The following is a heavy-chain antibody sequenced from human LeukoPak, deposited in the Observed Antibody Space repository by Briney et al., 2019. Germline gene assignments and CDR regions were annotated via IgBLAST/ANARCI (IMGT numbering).Heavy chain of an antibody. V-gene: IGHV3-23*01. J-gene: IGHJ4*02. CDR2: ISGGGGST. CDR1: GFTFTSYS. CDR3: AKDRAGYSRDY. Sequence: PGGSLRLSCAASGFTFTSYSMNWVRQAPGKGLEWVSTISGGGGSTYYADSVKGRFTISRDNSKNTLYLQMNSLRAEDTAVYYCAKDRAGYSRDYWGQGTLVTVSS. D-gene: IGHD5-18*01.